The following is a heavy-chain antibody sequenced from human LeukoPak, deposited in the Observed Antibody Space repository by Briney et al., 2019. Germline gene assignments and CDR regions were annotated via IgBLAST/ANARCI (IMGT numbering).Heavy chain of an antibody. D-gene: IGHD2-2*01. CDR1: GFTFSRYS. V-gene: IGHV3-21*01. CDR3: SRDSTNLDY. CDR2: ISSSSRNI. Sequence: PGGSLRLSCAVSGFTFSRYSMNWVRQAPGKGLEWVSSISSSSRNIYYADSVKGRFTISRDNAKNSLYLQMNNLRAEDTAVYYCSRDSTNLDYWGQGTLVTVSS. J-gene: IGHJ4*02.